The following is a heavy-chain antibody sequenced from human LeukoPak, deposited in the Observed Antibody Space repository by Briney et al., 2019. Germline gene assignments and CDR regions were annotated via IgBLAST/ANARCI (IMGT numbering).Heavy chain of an antibody. V-gene: IGHV4-4*07. Sequence: SETLSLTCTVSGGSISSYYWSWIRLPAGKGLEWIGRIYTSGSTNYNPSLKSRVTMSVDTSKNQFSLKLSSVTAADTAVYYCARDGLGTTVTPYPYYYYYYMDVWGKGTTVTVSS. J-gene: IGHJ6*03. D-gene: IGHD4-17*01. CDR1: GGSISSYY. CDR3: ARDGLGTTVTPYPYYYYYYMDV. CDR2: IYTSGST.